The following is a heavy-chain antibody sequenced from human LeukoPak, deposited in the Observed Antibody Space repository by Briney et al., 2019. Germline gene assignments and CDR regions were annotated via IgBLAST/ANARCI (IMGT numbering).Heavy chain of an antibody. Sequence: GGSLRLSCAASGFTVSRNYMSWVRQAPGKGLEWVSVIYSGGSAYYTESVKGRFTISRDNSKNTLYLQMNSLRVEDTAVYYCARSMWDLSPDAELYGMDVWGQGTTVTVS. J-gene: IGHJ6*02. V-gene: IGHV3-53*01. CDR2: IYSGGSA. CDR3: ARSMWDLSPDAELYGMDV. D-gene: IGHD1-26*01. CDR1: GFTVSRNY.